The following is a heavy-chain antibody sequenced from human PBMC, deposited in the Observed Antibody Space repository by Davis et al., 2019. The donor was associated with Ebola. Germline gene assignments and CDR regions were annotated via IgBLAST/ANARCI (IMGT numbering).Heavy chain of an antibody. CDR2: INPSIGNT. CDR3: ASGEFVDF. CDR1: ASIFPNFG. V-gene: IGHV1-18*01. D-gene: IGHD3-10*01. Sequence: ASVKVSCKTSASIFPNFGFSWVRQAPGQGLEWMGLINPSIGNTSLAQKFQDTVTLTRDTSTRTVHMDLSSLKSDDTAIYYCASGEFVDFWGQGTLVTVSS. J-gene: IGHJ4*02.